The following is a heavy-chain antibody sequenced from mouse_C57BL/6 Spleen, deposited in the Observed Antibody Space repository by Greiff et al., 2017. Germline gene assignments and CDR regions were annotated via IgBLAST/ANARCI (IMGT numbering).Heavy chain of an antibody. CDR3: ARQHLDGYYSHYAMDY. J-gene: IGHJ4*01. CDR2: IYPGDGDT. D-gene: IGHD2-3*01. V-gene: IGHV1-82*01. CDR1: GYAFSSSW. Sequence: QVQLQQSGPELVKPGASVKISCKASGYAFSSSWMNWVKQRPGKGLEWIGRIYPGDGDTNYNGQLKGKATLTADKATSTASMQLSSLTSEDAAVYFCARQHLDGYYSHYAMDYWGQGTSVTVSS.